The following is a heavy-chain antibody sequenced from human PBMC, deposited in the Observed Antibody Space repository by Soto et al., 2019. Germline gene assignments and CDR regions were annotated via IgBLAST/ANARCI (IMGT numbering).Heavy chain of an antibody. D-gene: IGHD1-26*01. V-gene: IGHV3-23*01. CDR2: ISGSGGST. CDR1: GFTFSSYA. J-gene: IGHJ4*02. CDR3: AKDHSIVGVSWSSTGYFDY. Sequence: PGGSLRLSCAASGFTFSSYAMSWVRQAPGKGLEWVSAISGSGGSTYYADSVKGRFTISRDNSMNTLYLQMNSLRAEDTAVYYCAKDHSIVGVSWSSTGYFDYWGQGTLVTVSS.